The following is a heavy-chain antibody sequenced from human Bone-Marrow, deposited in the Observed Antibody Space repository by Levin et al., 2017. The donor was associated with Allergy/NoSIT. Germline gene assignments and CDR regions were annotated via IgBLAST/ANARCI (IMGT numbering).Heavy chain of an antibody. J-gene: IGHJ4*02. CDR1: GFTFSSYA. D-gene: IGHD2-8*01. Sequence: GGSLRLSCAASGFTFSSYAMSWVRQAPGKGLEWVSAISGSGGSTYYADSVKGRFTISRDNSKNTLYLQMNSLRAEDTAVYYCAKELGYCTNGVCQMGDYFDYWGQGTLVTVSS. V-gene: IGHV3-23*01. CDR3: AKELGYCTNGVCQMGDYFDY. CDR2: ISGSGGST.